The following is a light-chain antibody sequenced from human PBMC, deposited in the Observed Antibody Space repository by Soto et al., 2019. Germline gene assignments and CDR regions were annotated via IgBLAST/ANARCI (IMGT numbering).Light chain of an antibody. CDR3: SSYADSSNFV. CDR2: EVS. Sequence: QSVLTQPPSASGSPGQSVTISCTGTSSDVGGYNYVSWYQQHPGKAPKLMIYEVSKRPSGVPDRFSGSKSGNTASLTVSGLQAEDEADYYCSSYADSSNFVFGGGTQLTVL. V-gene: IGLV2-8*01. J-gene: IGLJ2*01. CDR1: SSDVGGYNY.